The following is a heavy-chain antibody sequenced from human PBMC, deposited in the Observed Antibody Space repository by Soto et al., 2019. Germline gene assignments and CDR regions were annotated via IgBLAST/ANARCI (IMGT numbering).Heavy chain of an antibody. CDR1: GYTFTSYA. CDR2: INAGNGNT. D-gene: IGHD3-22*01. J-gene: IGHJ6*04. Sequence: ASVKVSCKASGYTFTSYAMHWVRQAPGQRLEWMGWINAGNGNTKYSQKFQGRVTITRDTSASTAYMELSGLRSEDTAVYYCARALAAIVVLFLDWGKGTTVTVPS. V-gene: IGHV1-3*01. CDR3: ARALAAIVVLFLD.